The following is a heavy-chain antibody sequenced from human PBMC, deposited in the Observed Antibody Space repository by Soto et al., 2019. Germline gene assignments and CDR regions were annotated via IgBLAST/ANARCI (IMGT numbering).Heavy chain of an antibody. CDR3: ARHTLDCSGGSCYPTRYYYYGMDV. CDR1: GFSLSNARMG. Sequence: ASGPTLVNPTETLTLTCTVSGFSLSNARMGVSWIRQPPGKALEWLAHIFSNDEKSYSTSLKSRLTISKDTSKSQVVLTMTNMDPVDTATYYCARHTLDCSGGSCYPTRYYYYGMDVWGQGTTVTVSS. CDR2: IFSNDEK. V-gene: IGHV2-26*01. D-gene: IGHD2-15*01. J-gene: IGHJ6*02.